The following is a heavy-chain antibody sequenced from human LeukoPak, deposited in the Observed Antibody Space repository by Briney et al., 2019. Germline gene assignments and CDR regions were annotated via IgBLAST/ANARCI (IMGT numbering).Heavy chain of an antibody. CDR2: ISGRGASK. V-gene: IGHV3-23*01. CDR1: GLTFNNYA. J-gene: IGHJ4*02. CDR3: AKGVVVAPDVTPFDY. Sequence: GGALRISCAVSGLTFNNYAMSWGRQAPGKGLEWVSGISGRGASKYYADSVKGRFTISRDNSKNTLYLQMNSLRAEDTAVYYCAKGVVVAPDVTPFDYWGQGTLVTVSS. D-gene: IGHD2-2*01.